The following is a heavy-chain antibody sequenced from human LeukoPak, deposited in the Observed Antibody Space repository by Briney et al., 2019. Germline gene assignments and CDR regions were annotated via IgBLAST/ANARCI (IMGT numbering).Heavy chain of an antibody. CDR1: GGSISSSSSY. J-gene: IGHJ6*02. Sequence: PSETLSLTCTVSGGSISSSSSYWGWIRQPPGKGLEWIGSIYYSGSTYYNPSLKSRVTISVDTSKNQFSLKLSSVTAADTAVYYCARDIVVVPAAPAYYYYGMDVWGQGTTVTVSS. D-gene: IGHD2-2*01. CDR3: ARDIVVVPAAPAYYYYGMDV. CDR2: IYYSGST. V-gene: IGHV4-39*01.